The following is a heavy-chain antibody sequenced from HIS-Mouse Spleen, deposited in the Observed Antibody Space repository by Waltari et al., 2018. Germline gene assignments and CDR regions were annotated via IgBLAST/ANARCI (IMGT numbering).Heavy chain of an antibody. Sequence: QVQLVQSGAEVKKPGSSVKVSCKASGGTFSSYAISWVRQAPGQGLEWRGRIIPILGIANYAQKFQGRVTITADKSTSTAYMELSSLRSEDTAVYYCAREGGDDSGDYWGQGTLVTVSS. V-gene: IGHV1-69*04. CDR1: GGTFSSYA. CDR3: AREGGDDSGDY. CDR2: IIPILGIA. J-gene: IGHJ4*02. D-gene: IGHD4-17*01.